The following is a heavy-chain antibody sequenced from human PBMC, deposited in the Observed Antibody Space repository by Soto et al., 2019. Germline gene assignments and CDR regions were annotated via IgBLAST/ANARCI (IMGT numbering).Heavy chain of an antibody. J-gene: IGHJ4*02. D-gene: IGHD1-26*01. V-gene: IGHV3-49*03. CDR1: GFTFGDYA. CDR3: TRVHPWVAGAHTFVFDY. CDR2: FRSKAYGGTT. Sequence: PGGSRRLSCTVSGFTFGDYAMSWFRLAPGKWRGWVGFFRSKAYGGTTEYAGSVKGTFTISRDDSKSSAYLQMNSLKTEDTAVYYCTRVHPWVAGAHTFVFDYWGQGXLVTVSS.